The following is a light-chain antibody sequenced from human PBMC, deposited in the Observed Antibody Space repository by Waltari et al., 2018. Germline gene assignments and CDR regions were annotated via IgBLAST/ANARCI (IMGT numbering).Light chain of an antibody. CDR3: QQYYSYPRFT. CDR2: AAS. J-gene: IGKJ3*01. Sequence: AIRMTQSPSSLSASTGARVTLTCRASQGISSYLAWYQQKPGKAPKLLIYAASTLQSGVPSRFSGSGSGTDFTLTISCLQSEDFATYYCQQYYSYPRFTFGPGTKVDIK. V-gene: IGKV1-8*01. CDR1: QGISSY.